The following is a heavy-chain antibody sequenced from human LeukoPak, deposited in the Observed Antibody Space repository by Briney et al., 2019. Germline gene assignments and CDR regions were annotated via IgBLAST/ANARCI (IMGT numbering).Heavy chain of an antibody. CDR1: GFTFSSYA. CDR2: ISGSGGST. Sequence: PGRSLRLSCAASGFTFSSYAMHWVRQAPGKGLEWVSAISGSGGSTYYADSVKGRFTISRDNSKNTLYLQMNSLRAEDTAVYYCAKSTMIVVVIVDAFDIWGQGTMVTVSS. CDR3: AKSTMIVVVIVDAFDI. J-gene: IGHJ3*02. D-gene: IGHD3-22*01. V-gene: IGHV3-23*01.